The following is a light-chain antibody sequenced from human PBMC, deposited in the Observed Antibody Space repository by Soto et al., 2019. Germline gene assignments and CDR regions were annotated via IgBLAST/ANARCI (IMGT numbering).Light chain of an antibody. CDR2: DVT. Sequence: QSALTQPPSASGSPGQSVTISCTGTSSDIGGYNFVSWYQQHPGKTPKLMIYDVTKRPSGVPDRFSGSKSGNTASLTVSGLQAEDEADYYCASYGGVNNLLFCGGTKVTVL. CDR3: ASYGGVNNLL. V-gene: IGLV2-8*01. CDR1: SSDIGGYNF. J-gene: IGLJ2*01.